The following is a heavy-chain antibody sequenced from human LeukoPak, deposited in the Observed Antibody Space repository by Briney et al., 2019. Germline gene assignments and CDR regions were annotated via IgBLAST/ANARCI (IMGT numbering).Heavy chain of an antibody. J-gene: IGHJ6*03. CDR2: ISYVGSNK. CDR3: ARGAFYDFPWYYYMDV. Sequence: GGSLRLSCAASGFTFSSYAMHWVRQAPGKGLEWVAVISYVGSNKYYADSVKGRFTISRDNSKNTLYLQMNSLRAEDTAVYYCARGAFYDFPWYYYMDVWGKGTTVTVSS. V-gene: IGHV3-30*01. CDR1: GFTFSSYA. D-gene: IGHD3-3*01.